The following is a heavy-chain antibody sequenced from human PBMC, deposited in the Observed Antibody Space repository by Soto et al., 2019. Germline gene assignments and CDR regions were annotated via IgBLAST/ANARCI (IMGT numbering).Heavy chain of an antibody. Sequence: QITLKEFGPTLVKPTQTLTLTCTFSGFSLSTSGVGVGWIRQPPGKALEWLALIYWDDDKRYSPSLKSRLTITKDTSKNQVVLTMTNMDPVDTATYYCAQGIAVAGTRGGFDYWGQGTLVTVSS. CDR2: IYWDDDK. V-gene: IGHV2-5*02. J-gene: IGHJ4*02. CDR3: AQGIAVAGTRGGFDY. CDR1: GFSLSTSGVG. D-gene: IGHD6-19*01.